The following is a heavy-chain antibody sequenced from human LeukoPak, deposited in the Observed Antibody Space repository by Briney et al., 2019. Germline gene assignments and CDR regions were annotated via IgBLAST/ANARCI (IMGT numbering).Heavy chain of an antibody. CDR1: GGSISSSSYY. D-gene: IGHD1-26*01. J-gene: IGHJ4*02. CDR3: ARQGEWELLLFDY. CDR2: IYYSGST. Sequence: SETLSLTCTVSGGSISSSSYYWGWIRQPPGKGLEWIRSIYYSGSTYYNPSLKSRVTISVDTSKNQFSLKLSSVTAADTAVYYCARQGEWELLLFDYWGQGTLVTVSS. V-gene: IGHV4-39*01.